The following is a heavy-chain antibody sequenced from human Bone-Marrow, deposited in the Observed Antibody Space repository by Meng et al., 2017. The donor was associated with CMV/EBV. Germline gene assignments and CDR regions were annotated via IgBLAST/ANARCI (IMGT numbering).Heavy chain of an antibody. CDR1: GFTFTNYA. V-gene: IGHV3-23*01. J-gene: IGHJ6*02. D-gene: IGHD5-12*01. Sequence: GESLKISCAASGFTFTNYAMTWVRQAPGKGLEWVSTISGSSNTAYYADSVKDRFTISRDNSNYTLYLQMNSLRAEDTALFYCARGLGGATSAATRGMDVWGQGTAVTVSS. CDR3: ARGLGGATSAATRGMDV. CDR2: ISGSSNTA.